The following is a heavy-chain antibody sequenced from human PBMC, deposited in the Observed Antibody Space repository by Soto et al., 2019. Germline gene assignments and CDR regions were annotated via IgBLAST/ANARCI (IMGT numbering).Heavy chain of an antibody. CDR1: GFTFSDHY. CDR3: ARGGYCSSTSCYRDYYGMDV. CDR2: TRNKANSYTT. Sequence: GGSLRLSCAAFGFTFSDHYMDWVRQAPGKGLEWVGRTRNKANSYTTEYAASVKGRFTISRDDSKNSLYLQMNSLKTEDTAVYYCARGGYCSSTSCYRDYYGMDVWGQGTTVTVSS. D-gene: IGHD2-2*01. V-gene: IGHV3-72*01. J-gene: IGHJ6*02.